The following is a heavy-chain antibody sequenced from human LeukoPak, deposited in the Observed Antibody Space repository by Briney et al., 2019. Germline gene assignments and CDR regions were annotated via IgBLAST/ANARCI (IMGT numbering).Heavy chain of an antibody. CDR2: ISGSGGST. V-gene: IGHV3-23*01. CDR3: AKDGPYGSGSYNWFDP. Sequence: GGPLRLSCAASGFTFSSYAMSWVRQAPGKGLEWVSAISGSGGSTYYADSVKGRFTISRDNSKNTLYLQMNSLRAEGTAVYYCAKDGPYGSGSYNWFDPWGQGTLVTVSS. CDR1: GFTFSSYA. J-gene: IGHJ5*02. D-gene: IGHD3-10*01.